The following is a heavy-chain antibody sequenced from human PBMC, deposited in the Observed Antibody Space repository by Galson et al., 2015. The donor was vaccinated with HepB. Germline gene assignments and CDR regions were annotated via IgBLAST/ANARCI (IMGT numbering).Heavy chain of an antibody. Sequence: SLRLSCAASGFTFSDHSMNWVRQAPGKSLEWVSSISRTSININYADSVKGRYTISRDNAKNSLYLQMNSLRAEDTAVYYCTRDVGNTKTYQYHGMDVWGQGTTITVSS. CDR2: ISRTSINI. V-gene: IGHV3-21*01. CDR3: TRDVGNTKTYQYHGMDV. J-gene: IGHJ6*02. CDR1: GFTFSDHS. D-gene: IGHD2-2*01.